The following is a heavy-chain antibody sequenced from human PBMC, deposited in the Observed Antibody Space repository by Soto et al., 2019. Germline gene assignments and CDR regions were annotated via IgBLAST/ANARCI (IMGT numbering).Heavy chain of an antibody. D-gene: IGHD3-3*02. Sequence: EGQLVESGGGLVQPGGSLRLSCAASGFTFNNYAMTWVRQAPGKGLECVSIIRDNGGKTYYADSVRGRFTISRDNSRNTLYLQMNSLRADDTAVYYCAKNLPSKSKAFDICGQGTMVTVSS. V-gene: IGHV3-23*04. CDR3: AKNLPSKSKAFDI. CDR2: IRDNGGKT. CDR1: GFTFNNYA. J-gene: IGHJ3*02.